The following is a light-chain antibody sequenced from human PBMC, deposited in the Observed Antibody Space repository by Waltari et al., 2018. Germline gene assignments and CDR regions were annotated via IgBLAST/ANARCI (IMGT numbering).Light chain of an antibody. CDR1: SRDIGSSKY. Sequence: QSALTQPPSASVSPGQSVPLSCTGTSRDIGSSKYYSGYQQHPPKAPKLMIYEVNTRPSGVPERFSGSKSGNTASLTVSGLQADDEADYYCSSYAGSSNLIFGGGTKLTVL. CDR3: SSYAGSSNLI. CDR2: EVN. J-gene: IGLJ2*01. V-gene: IGLV2-8*01.